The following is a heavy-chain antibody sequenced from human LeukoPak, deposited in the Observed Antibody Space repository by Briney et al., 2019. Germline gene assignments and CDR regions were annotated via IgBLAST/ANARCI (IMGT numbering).Heavy chain of an antibody. D-gene: IGHD2-15*01. CDR3: AKDPPLYLGYCSGGSCLVGDAFDI. V-gene: IGHV3-23*01. J-gene: IGHJ3*02. Sequence: GGSLRLSCAASGFTFSSYAMSWVRQAPGKGLEWVSAISGSGGSTYYADSVKGRFTISRDNSKNTLYLQMNSLRAEDTAVYYCAKDPPLYLGYCSGGSCLVGDAFDIWGQGTMVTVSS. CDR1: GFTFSSYA. CDR2: ISGSGGST.